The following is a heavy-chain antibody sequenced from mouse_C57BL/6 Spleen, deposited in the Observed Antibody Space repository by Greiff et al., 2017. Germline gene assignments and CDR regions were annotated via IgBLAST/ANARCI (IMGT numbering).Heavy chain of an antibody. J-gene: IGHJ4*01. CDR3: TRDSSYDYYAIDY. CDR1: GFTFSSYA. V-gene: IGHV5-9-1*02. Sequence: EVKLMESGEGLVKPGGSLKLSCAASGFTFSSYAMSWVRQTPEKRLEWVAYISSGGDYIYYADTVKGRFTISRDNARDTLYLQMSSLKSEDTAMYYCTRDSSYDYYAIDYWGQGTSVTVSS. CDR2: ISSGGDYI.